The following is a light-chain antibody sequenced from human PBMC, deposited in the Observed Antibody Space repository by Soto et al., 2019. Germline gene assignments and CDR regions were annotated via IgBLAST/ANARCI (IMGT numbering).Light chain of an antibody. CDR2: KAS. CDR1: QSISNW. V-gene: IGKV1-5*03. Sequence: DIQMTRSPSTLSSSVGDRVTITCRASQSISNWLAWYQQKPGKAPKLLIYKASSSESGVPTKFSSSGSGTEFTLTISRLQHDDSATYYCQHYIKRWTFGQGTKVEIK. CDR3: QHYIKRWT. J-gene: IGKJ1*01.